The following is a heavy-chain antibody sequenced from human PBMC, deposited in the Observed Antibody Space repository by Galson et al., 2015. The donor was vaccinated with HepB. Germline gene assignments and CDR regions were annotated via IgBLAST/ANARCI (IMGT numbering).Heavy chain of an antibody. Sequence: SLRLSCAASGFTFSGYWIHWVRQAPGKGLEWVSYITSGGAAIYYADSVKGRFTISRDNSKNTVYLQMNSLRPDDTAVYFCARDTGDLWYFDLWGRGTLVTVAS. D-gene: IGHD7-27*01. V-gene: IGHV3-48*01. CDR3: ARDTGDLWYFDL. CDR2: ITSGGAAI. J-gene: IGHJ2*01. CDR1: GFTFSGYW.